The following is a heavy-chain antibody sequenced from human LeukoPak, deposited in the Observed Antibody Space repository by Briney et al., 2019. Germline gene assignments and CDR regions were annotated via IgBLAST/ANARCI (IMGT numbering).Heavy chain of an antibody. D-gene: IGHD5-18*01. CDR1: GFTFSDYY. CDR2: ISSRGSTI. Sequence: GGSLRLSCAASGFTFSDYYMSWIRQAPGKGLEWVSYISSRGSTIYYADSVKGRFTISRDNTKNSLYLQMNSLRAEDTAVYYCARVPALDSYYFDYWGQGTLVTVSS. J-gene: IGHJ4*02. V-gene: IGHV3-11*04. CDR3: ARVPALDSYYFDY.